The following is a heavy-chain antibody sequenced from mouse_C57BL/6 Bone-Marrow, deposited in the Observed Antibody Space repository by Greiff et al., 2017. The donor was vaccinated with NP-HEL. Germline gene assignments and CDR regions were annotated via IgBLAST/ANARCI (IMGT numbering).Heavy chain of an antibody. D-gene: IGHD2-1*01. CDR1: GYTFTSYW. Sequence: VQLQQPGAELVMPGASVKLSCKASGYTFTSYWMHWVKQRPGQGLEWIGEIDPSDSYTNYNQKFKGKSTLTVDKSSSTAYMKLSSLTSEDSAFYYCATYGNPWYFDVWGTGTTVTVSS. V-gene: IGHV1-69*01. CDR2: IDPSDSYT. J-gene: IGHJ1*03. CDR3: ATYGNPWYFDV.